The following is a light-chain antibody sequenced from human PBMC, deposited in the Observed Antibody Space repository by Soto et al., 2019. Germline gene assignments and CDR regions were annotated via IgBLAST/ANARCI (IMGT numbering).Light chain of an antibody. CDR1: QSVTSNY. CDR2: TTS. Sequence: EIVLTQSPGTLSLSPGERATLSCRASQSVTSNYLAWYQQKPGQAPRLLIYTTSSRATGVPERFSGSGSGTDFPLTISRLEPEDFAVYYCQQYGGSPWTFGQGTKVEIK. CDR3: QQYGGSPWT. J-gene: IGKJ1*01. V-gene: IGKV3-20*01.